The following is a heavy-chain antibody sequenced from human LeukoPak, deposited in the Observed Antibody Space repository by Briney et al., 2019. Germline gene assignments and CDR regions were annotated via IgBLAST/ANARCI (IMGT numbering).Heavy chain of an antibody. V-gene: IGHV3-11*01. D-gene: IGHD1-26*01. J-gene: IGHJ5*02. CDR1: GFTFSDYY. CDR3: ARDGNVWAKGENWFDP. Sequence: GGSLRLSCAASGFTFSDYYMSWIRQAPGKGLEWVSYISSSGSTIYYADSVKGRFTISRDNAKNSLYLQMNSLRAEDTAVYYCARDGNVWAKGENWFDPWGQGTLVTVSS. CDR2: ISSSGSTI.